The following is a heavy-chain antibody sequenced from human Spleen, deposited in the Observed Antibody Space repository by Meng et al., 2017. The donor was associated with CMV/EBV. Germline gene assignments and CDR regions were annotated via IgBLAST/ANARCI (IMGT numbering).Heavy chain of an antibody. Sequence: ASVKVSCKASGYTFTSYDINWVRQDTGQGLEWMGWMNPNRGNTGYAQKFQGRVTMTRNTSISTAYMELSSLRSEDTAVYYCARCGAVVPAARCYYGMDVWGQGTTVTVSS. CDR1: GYTFTSYD. CDR3: ARCGAVVPAARCYYGMDV. CDR2: MNPNRGNT. V-gene: IGHV1-8*01. J-gene: IGHJ6*02. D-gene: IGHD2-2*01.